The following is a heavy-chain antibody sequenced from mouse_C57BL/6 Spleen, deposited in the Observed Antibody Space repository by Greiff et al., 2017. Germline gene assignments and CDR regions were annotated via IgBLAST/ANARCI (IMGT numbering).Heavy chain of an antibody. CDR1: GYAFSSYW. CDR3: AREASTGVAQRSFDV. D-gene: IGHD1-1*01. Sequence: VQLQQPGAELVKPGASVKISCKASGYAFSSYWMHWVKQRPGQGLEWIGQIYPGDGDTNYNGTFTGKATLTVDKSSSTAYRQLSSRTSEDTALEFWAREASTGVAQRSFDVWGTGTTVTVS. V-gene: IGHV1-80*01. CDR2: IYPGDGDT. J-gene: IGHJ1*03.